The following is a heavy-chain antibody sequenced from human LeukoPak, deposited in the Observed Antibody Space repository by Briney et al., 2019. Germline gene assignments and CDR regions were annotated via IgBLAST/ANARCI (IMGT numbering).Heavy chain of an antibody. Sequence: GASVKVSCKASGYTFTSYYMHWVRQAPGQGLEWMGIINPSGGSTSYAQKFQGRVTMTRDMSTSTVYMELSSLRSEDTAVYYCARDSMLVVTEGVLGIYRYYYMDVWGKGTTVTVSS. D-gene: IGHD2-21*02. CDR1: GYTFTSYY. V-gene: IGHV1-46*01. CDR3: ARDSMLVVTEGVLGIYRYYYMDV. J-gene: IGHJ6*03. CDR2: INPSGGST.